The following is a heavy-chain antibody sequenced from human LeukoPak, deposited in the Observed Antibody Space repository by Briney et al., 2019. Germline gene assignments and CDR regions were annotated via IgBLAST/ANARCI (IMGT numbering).Heavy chain of an antibody. CDR3: ARGPEFYGSSGYYHI. CDR1: GGSLRNYY. J-gene: IGHJ4*02. V-gene: IGHV4-34*01. CDR2: INHSGRT. Sequence: SETLSLACVVSGGSLRNYYWSWIRQPPGRGLGWVGAINHSGRTKYNTSLKSRVTISVDRSKNQLSLKLSSVTAADTAVYYCARGPEFYGSSGYYHIWGQGTLVTVSS. D-gene: IGHD3-22*01.